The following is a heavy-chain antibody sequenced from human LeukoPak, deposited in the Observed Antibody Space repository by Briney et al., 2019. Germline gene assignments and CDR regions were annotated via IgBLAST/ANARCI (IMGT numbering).Heavy chain of an antibody. V-gene: IGHV3-48*04. D-gene: IGHD2-8*01. CDR2: ISSSASSI. Sequence: GGSLRLSXAASGFTFSSYSMNWVRQTPGKGLECIAYISSSASSIYYADSVEGRFTISRDNAKNSLYLQMNSLRAEDTAVYYCARGVQYCSNGVCYNYFDNWGQGTLVTVSS. J-gene: IGHJ4*02. CDR1: GFTFSSYS. CDR3: ARGVQYCSNGVCYNYFDN.